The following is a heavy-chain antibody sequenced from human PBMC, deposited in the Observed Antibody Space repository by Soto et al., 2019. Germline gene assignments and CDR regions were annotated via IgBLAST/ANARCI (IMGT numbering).Heavy chain of an antibody. J-gene: IGHJ4*02. Sequence: QLQLQESGPGLVKPSETLSLTCTVSGGSISTSSYYCGWIRQPPGKGLEWIGSIYYSGSTYYNPSLQSRVTISVDTSKNQFSLKLSSVTAADTAVYYCARRGYFIDYWGQGTLVTVSS. V-gene: IGHV4-39*01. D-gene: IGHD1-26*01. CDR3: ARRGYFIDY. CDR1: GGSISTSSYY. CDR2: IYYSGST.